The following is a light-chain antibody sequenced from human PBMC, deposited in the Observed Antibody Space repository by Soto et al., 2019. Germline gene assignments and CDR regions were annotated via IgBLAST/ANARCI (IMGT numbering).Light chain of an antibody. J-gene: IGKJ3*01. CDR1: QSVLYSPNNKNY. Sequence: DIVMTQSPDSLAVSLGERATINCKSSQSVLYSPNNKNYLAWYQQKPGQPPKLLIYWAYTRESGVPDRFSGSGSGTDFTLTISSLQAEDVAVYYCQQYYNTPFTFGPRTKVDIK. CDR3: QQYYNTPFT. CDR2: WAY. V-gene: IGKV4-1*01.